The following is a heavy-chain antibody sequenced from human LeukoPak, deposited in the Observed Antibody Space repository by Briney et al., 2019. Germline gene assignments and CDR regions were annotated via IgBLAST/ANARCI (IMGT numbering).Heavy chain of an antibody. Sequence: SETLSLTCAVYGGSFSGYYWSWIRQPPGKGLEWIGEINHSGSTNYNPSLKSRVTISVDTSKNQFSLKLSSVTAADTAVYYCARGLYSSSRTARYWGQETLVTVSS. CDR1: GGSFSGYY. CDR2: INHSGST. CDR3: ARGLYSSSRTARY. J-gene: IGHJ4*02. V-gene: IGHV4-34*01. D-gene: IGHD6-13*01.